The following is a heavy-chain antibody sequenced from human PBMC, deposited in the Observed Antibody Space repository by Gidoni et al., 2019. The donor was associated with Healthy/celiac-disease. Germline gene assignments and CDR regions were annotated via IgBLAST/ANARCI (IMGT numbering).Heavy chain of an antibody. J-gene: IGHJ5*02. D-gene: IGHD1-26*01. V-gene: IGHV4-39*01. CDR1: GGSIRSSSYS. CDR2: IYYSGST. Sequence: QLQLQESGPGLVKPSETLSLTCTVSGGSIRSSSYSWGWIRQPPGKGLEWVGRIYYSGSTYYNPSLKSRVTISVDTSKNQFSLKLSSVTAADTAVYYCARQPPGSYYEVSWFDPWGQGTLVTVSS. CDR3: ARQPPGSYYEVSWFDP.